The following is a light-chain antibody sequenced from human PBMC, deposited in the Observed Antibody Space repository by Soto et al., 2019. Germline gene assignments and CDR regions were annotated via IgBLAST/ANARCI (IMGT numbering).Light chain of an antibody. V-gene: IGLV2-11*01. CDR1: SSDVGGYNY. Sequence: QSALTQPRSVSGSPGLSVTIFCTGTSSDVGGYNYVSWYQQHPGKAPKLMIYDVSKRPSGVPDRFSGSKSGNTASLTISGLQAEDEADYYCCSYAGSYTLVVFGGGTQLTVL. J-gene: IGLJ2*01. CDR2: DVS. CDR3: CSYAGSYTLVV.